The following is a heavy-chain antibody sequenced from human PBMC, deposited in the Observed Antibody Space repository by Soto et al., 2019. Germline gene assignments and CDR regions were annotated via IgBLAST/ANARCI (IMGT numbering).Heavy chain of an antibody. Sequence: GESLKISCHGSGYNFGAYWIGWVRQMPGKGLEWMGIIFPGDSDTRYRPSFQGQVTISVDRSINSVYLQWSSLKASDTAMYFCARGGIIGTTPDYWGQGTQVTVYS. CDR1: GYNFGAYW. V-gene: IGHV5-51*01. J-gene: IGHJ4*02. CDR3: ARGGIIGTTPDY. D-gene: IGHD1-7*01. CDR2: IFPGDSDT.